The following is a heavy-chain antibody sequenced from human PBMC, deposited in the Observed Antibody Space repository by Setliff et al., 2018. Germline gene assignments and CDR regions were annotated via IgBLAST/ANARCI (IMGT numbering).Heavy chain of an antibody. CDR2: IYASGST. Sequence: SETLSLTCTVSGGAIGNNIYYWGWIRQPPGKGLEWIGYIYASGSTNYNPSLKSRVTLSVDTSKNQFSLKVNSVTAADTAVYYCARAPPNRYSGSYEYFYMDVWGKGTTVTVSS. CDR1: GGAIGNNIYY. D-gene: IGHD1-26*01. V-gene: IGHV4-61*05. J-gene: IGHJ6*03. CDR3: ARAPPNRYSGSYEYFYMDV.